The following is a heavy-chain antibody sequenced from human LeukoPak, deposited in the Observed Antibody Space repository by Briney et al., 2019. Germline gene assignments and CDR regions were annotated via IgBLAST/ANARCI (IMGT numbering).Heavy chain of an antibody. CDR2: ISSSSSTI. CDR3: VTKEPSTSGWSY. D-gene: IGHD6-19*01. V-gene: IGHV3-48*04. J-gene: IGHJ4*02. CDR1: GFTFSSYS. Sequence: GRSLRLSCAASGFTFSSYSMNWVRQAPGKGLEWVSYISSSSSTIYYADSVKGRFTISRDNAENSVYLQMNDLRAEDTGVYYCVTKEPSTSGWSYWGQGTLVTVSS.